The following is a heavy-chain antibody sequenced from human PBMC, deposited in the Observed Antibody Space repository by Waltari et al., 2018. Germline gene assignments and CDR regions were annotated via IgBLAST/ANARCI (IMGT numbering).Heavy chain of an antibody. J-gene: IGHJ6*02. CDR2: ISHSGST. D-gene: IGHD4-17*01. CDR1: GESFSGSF. CDR3: ARGPMLDYGDNSGHYYYGLDV. Sequence: QVQLQQWGAGLLKPSETLSRTCAVYGESFSGSFWSWIRQPPGKGLEWIGEISHSGSTNFDPSLKNRVTISVGTSKKQFSLKLTSVPAADAAVYYCARGPMLDYGDNSGHYYYGLDVWGQGTTVIVSS. V-gene: IGHV4-34*01.